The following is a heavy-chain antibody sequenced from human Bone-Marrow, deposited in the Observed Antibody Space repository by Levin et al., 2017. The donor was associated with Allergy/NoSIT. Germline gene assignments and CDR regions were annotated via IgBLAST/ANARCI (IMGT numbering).Heavy chain of an antibody. Sequence: PGGSLRLSCAASGFTFDDYAMHWVRQAPGKGLEWVSGISWNSGSIGYADSVKGRFTISRDNAKNSLYLQMNSLRAEDTALYYCAKTLGYCSSTSCHHYYYYYGMDVWGQGTTVTVSS. V-gene: IGHV3-9*01. J-gene: IGHJ6*02. CDR3: AKTLGYCSSTSCHHYYYYYGMDV. CDR2: ISWNSGSI. D-gene: IGHD2-2*01. CDR1: GFTFDDYA.